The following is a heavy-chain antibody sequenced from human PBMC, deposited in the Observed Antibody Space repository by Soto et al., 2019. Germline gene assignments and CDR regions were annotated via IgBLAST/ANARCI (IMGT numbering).Heavy chain of an antibody. D-gene: IGHD3-3*01. CDR1: GFTFTSSA. Sequence: SVKVSCTASGFTFTSSAVQWVRQARGQRLEWIGWIVVGSGNTNYAQKFQERVTITRDMSTSTAYMELSSLRSEDTAVYYCAAARQYDLLFDYWGQGTLVTVSS. V-gene: IGHV1-58*01. J-gene: IGHJ4*02. CDR2: IVVGSGNT. CDR3: AAARQYDLLFDY.